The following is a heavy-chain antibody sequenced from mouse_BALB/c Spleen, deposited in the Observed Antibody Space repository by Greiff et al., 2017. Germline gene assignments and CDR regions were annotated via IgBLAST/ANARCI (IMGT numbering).Heavy chain of an antibody. CDR3: ARKSTMITTGYFDY. CDR2: IYPGDGDT. V-gene: IGHV1-80*01. CDR1: GYAFSSYW. J-gene: IGHJ2*01. D-gene: IGHD2-4*01. Sequence: VKLMESGAELVRPGSSVKISCKASGYAFSSYWMNWVKQRPGQGLEWIGQIYPGDGDTNYNGKFKGKATLTADKSSSTAYMQLSSLTSEDSAVYFCARKSTMITTGYFDYWGQGTTLTVSS.